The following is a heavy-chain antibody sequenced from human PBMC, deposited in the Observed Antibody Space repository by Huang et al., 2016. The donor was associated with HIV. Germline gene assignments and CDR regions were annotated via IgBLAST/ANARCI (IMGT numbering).Heavy chain of an antibody. CDR2: INHSGST. V-gene: IGHV4-34*01. D-gene: IGHD1-26*01. J-gene: IGHJ3*01. CDR1: GGSFSGYY. Sequence: QVQLQQWGAGLLKPSETLSLTCAVSGGSFSGYYWSLIRQPPGKGLEWIGQINHSGSTYYNPSLKSRVTMSVDTSKNQFSLTLNSVSASDTAVYFCARPKLGAHDSFDVWGQGTMVTVSS. CDR3: ARPKLGAHDSFDV.